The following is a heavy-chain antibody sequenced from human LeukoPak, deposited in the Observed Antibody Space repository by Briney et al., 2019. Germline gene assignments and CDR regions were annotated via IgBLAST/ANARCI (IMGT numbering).Heavy chain of an antibody. J-gene: IGHJ4*01. CDR1: GFTFSYHW. CDR3: ARGPGSSGGTYVGDY. CDR2: IDGGGSSI. Sequence: GGSLRLSCAASGFTFSYHWMHWVRQVPGKGPVWVSRIDGGGSSISYADSVKGRFSISRDNGKSNLYLHMNSLRVEDTGVYYCARGPGSSGGTYVGDYWGHGSLVTVSS. D-gene: IGHD3-22*01. V-gene: IGHV3-74*01.